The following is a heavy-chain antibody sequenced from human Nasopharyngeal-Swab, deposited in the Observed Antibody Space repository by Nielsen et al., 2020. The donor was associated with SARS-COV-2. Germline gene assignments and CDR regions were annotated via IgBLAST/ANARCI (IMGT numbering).Heavy chain of an antibody. D-gene: IGHD1-1*01. Sequence: GGSLRLSCAASGFTFSSYSMNWVRQAPGKGLEWVSANSGSGGSTYYTDSVKGRFIISRDSSKTTLFLQMNRLRAEDTAIYYCARFSTTWYNSAFDSWGQGTLVTVSS. CDR1: GFTFSSYS. CDR3: ARFSTTWYNSAFDS. CDR2: NSGSGGST. V-gene: IGHV3-23*01. J-gene: IGHJ4*02.